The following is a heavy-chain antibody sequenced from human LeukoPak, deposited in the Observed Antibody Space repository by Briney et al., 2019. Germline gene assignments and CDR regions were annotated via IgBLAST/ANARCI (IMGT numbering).Heavy chain of an antibody. D-gene: IGHD2/OR15-2a*01. Sequence: SETLSLTCTVSGGSISTYYWSWIRQPPGKGLEWIGYIYYSESTNYNPSLKSRVTISTDTSKSQFSLNLRSVTAEDTGIYYCARGRCRNSGCRPYFDYWGQGTQVTVSS. CDR1: GGSISTYY. J-gene: IGHJ4*02. CDR2: IYYSEST. CDR3: ARGRCRNSGCRPYFDY. V-gene: IGHV4-59*01.